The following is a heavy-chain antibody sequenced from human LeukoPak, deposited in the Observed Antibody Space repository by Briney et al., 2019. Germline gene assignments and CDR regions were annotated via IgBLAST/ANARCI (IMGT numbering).Heavy chain of an antibody. CDR2: ITNTPNNYAS. CDR3: ARDTGTAVDY. Sequence: GGSLRLSCAASGFTFTDLYMDWVRQAPGKGLEWIGRITNTPNNYASHYAAPVRGRFTISRAASKSSLFLQINSLKSEDTAIYFCARDTGTAVDYWGQGTLVTVSS. CDR1: GFTFTDLY. D-gene: IGHD1/OR15-1a*01. J-gene: IGHJ4*02. V-gene: IGHV3-72*01.